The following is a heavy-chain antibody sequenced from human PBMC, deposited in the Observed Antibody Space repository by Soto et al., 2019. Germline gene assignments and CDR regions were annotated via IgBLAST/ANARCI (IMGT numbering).Heavy chain of an antibody. J-gene: IGHJ4*02. CDR2: IYSGGST. CDR3: ASSILGYGSSTSCQSPC. Sequence: GGSLRLSCAASGFTVSINYMSWVRQAPGKGLEWVSVIYSGGSTYYADSVKGRFTISRGNSKNTLYLQMNSLRAEDTAVYYCASSILGYGSSTSCQSPCWRQGTLVTVSS. CDR1: GFTVSINY. V-gene: IGHV3-66*01. D-gene: IGHD2-2*01.